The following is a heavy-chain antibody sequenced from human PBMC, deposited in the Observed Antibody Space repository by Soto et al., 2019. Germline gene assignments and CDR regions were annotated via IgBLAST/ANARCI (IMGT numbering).Heavy chain of an antibody. CDR1: GGTFSSYA. CDR2: IIPIFGTA. J-gene: IGHJ6*02. Sequence: QVQLVQSGAEVKKPGSSVKVSCKASGGTFSSYAISWVRQAPGQGLEWMGGIIPIFGTANYAQKFQGRVTITADESTSTSHMELSSLRSEDTAVYYCASTNMVRGVGYYYYGMDVWGQGTTVTVSS. D-gene: IGHD3-10*01. CDR3: ASTNMVRGVGYYYYGMDV. V-gene: IGHV1-69*12.